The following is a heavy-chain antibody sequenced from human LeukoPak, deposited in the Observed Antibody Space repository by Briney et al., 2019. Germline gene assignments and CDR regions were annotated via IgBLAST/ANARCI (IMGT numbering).Heavy chain of an antibody. CDR1: GFTFSSYS. CDR3: ARETTMVRGVTRRDYYYMDV. J-gene: IGHJ6*03. D-gene: IGHD3-10*01. Sequence: PGGSLRLSCAASGFTFSSYSMNWVRQAPGKGLEWVSSISSSSSYIYYADSVKGRFTISRDNAKNSLYLQMNSLRAEDTAVYYCARETTMVRGVTRRDYYYMDVWGKGTTVTVSS. V-gene: IGHV3-21*01. CDR2: ISSSSSYI.